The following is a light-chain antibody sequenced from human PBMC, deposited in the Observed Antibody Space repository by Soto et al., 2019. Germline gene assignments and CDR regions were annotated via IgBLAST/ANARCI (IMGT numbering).Light chain of an antibody. CDR1: QSLLHSNGNYY. CDR2: MVS. Sequence: DIVVTQSPLSLPVTPGEPASISCRSSQSLLHSNGNYYLDWYLQKPGQSPQVLIYMVSNRASGVPDRFSGSGSGTDFTLKISRVEAGDVGVYYCMQTLQTRSFGQGTKLEIK. J-gene: IGKJ2*01. V-gene: IGKV2-28*01. CDR3: MQTLQTRS.